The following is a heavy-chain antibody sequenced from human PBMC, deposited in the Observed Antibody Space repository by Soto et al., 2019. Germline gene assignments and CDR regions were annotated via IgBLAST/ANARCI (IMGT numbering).Heavy chain of an antibody. Sequence: ASVKVSCKASGYSLTGHYMHWVRQVSGKRLEYLGWLKSDNGGAYYAPKFRGRVTFTRDTSTTTAYMEVSELRSEDTAVYYCARRYCSSTSCYDYYYGMDVWGQGTTVTVSS. V-gene: IGHV1-2*02. D-gene: IGHD2-2*01. CDR1: GYSLTGHY. CDR2: LKSDNGGA. CDR3: ARRYCSSTSCYDYYYGMDV. J-gene: IGHJ6*02.